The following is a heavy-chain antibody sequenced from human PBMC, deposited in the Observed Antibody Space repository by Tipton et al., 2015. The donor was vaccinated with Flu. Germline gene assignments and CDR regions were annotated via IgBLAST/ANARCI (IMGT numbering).Heavy chain of an antibody. CDR1: GFTVSSNY. CDR3: ARESYGGNSGSFDY. CDR2: IYSGGST. Sequence: SLRLSCAASGFTVSSNYMSWVRQAPGKGLEWVSVIYSGGSTYYADSVKGRFTISRDNPKNTLYLQINSLRAEDTAVYYCARESYGGNSGSFDYLGQGTLVT. D-gene: IGHD4-23*01. J-gene: IGHJ4*02. V-gene: IGHV3-53*01.